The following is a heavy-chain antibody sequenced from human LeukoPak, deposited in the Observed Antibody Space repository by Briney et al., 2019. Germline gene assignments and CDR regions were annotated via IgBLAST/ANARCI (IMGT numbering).Heavy chain of an antibody. J-gene: IGHJ4*02. CDR2: IEQDGSEK. Sequence: GGSLRLSCAASGFTFSNSWMSWVRQAPGKGLEWVATIEQDGSEKYYVDSVKGRFTISRDNAENSLHLQMSSLRAEDTAVYYCARGGGSSDCWGQGTLVTVSS. V-gene: IGHV3-7*05. CDR1: GFTFSNSW. D-gene: IGHD1-26*01. CDR3: ARGGGSSDC.